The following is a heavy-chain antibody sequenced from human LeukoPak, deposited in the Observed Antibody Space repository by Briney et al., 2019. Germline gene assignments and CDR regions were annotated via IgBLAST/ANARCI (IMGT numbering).Heavy chain of an antibody. V-gene: IGHV1-2*04. Sequence: ASVKVSCKASGYTFTGYYMHWVRQAPGQGLEWMGWINPNSGGTNYAQKFQGWVTMTRDTSISTAYMELSRLRSDDTAVYYCARGGLLWFGELYNGMDVWGQGTTVTVS. CDR1: GYTFTGYY. J-gene: IGHJ6*02. D-gene: IGHD3-10*01. CDR2: INPNSGGT. CDR3: ARGGLLWFGELYNGMDV.